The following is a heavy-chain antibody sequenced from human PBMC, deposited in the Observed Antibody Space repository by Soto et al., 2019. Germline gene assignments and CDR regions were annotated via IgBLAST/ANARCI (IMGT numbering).Heavy chain of an antibody. CDR3: ARTPDADYYDSSGYSDY. CDR1: GFTFSSYW. V-gene: IGHV3-7*03. Sequence: PGGSLRLSCAASGFTFSSYWMSWVRQAPGKGLEWVANIKQDGSEKYYVDSVKGRFTISRDSAKNSLYLQMNSLRAEDTAVYYCARTPDADYYDSSGYSDYWGQGTLVTVSS. CDR2: IKQDGSEK. J-gene: IGHJ4*02. D-gene: IGHD3-22*01.